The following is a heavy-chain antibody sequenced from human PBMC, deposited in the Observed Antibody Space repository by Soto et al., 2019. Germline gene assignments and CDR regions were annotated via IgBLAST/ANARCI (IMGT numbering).Heavy chain of an antibody. CDR1: GFTFTNSA. V-gene: IGHV3-23*03. Sequence: QRLSFIASGFTFTNSAMIWVRQAPGKGPEWVSSIEIGARATYYGDYVKGRFTISRDDSQNALYLQMNSLRAEDTAVYFCAIGNGGYFEHWCQGSLMPVSS. J-gene: IGHJ4*02. CDR2: IEIGARAT. D-gene: IGHD3-16*01. CDR3: AIGNGGYFEH.